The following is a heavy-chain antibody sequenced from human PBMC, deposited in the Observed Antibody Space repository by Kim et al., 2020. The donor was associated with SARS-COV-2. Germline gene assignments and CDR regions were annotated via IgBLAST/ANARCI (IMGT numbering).Heavy chain of an antibody. CDR2: ISYDGSNK. J-gene: IGHJ4*02. CDR3: AKADSSGYYPFDY. D-gene: IGHD3-22*01. CDR1: GFTFSSYG. Sequence: GGSLRLSCAASGFTFSSYGMHWVRQAPGKGLEWVAVISYDGSNKYYADSVKGRFTISRDNSKNTLYLQMNSLRAEDTAVYYCAKADSSGYYPFDYWGQGTLVTVSS. V-gene: IGHV3-30*18.